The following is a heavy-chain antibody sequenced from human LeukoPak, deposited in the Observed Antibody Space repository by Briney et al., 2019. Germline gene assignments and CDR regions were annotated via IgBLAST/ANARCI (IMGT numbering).Heavy chain of an antibody. CDR1: GFTFSSYG. Sequence: GSLRLSCAASGFTFSSYGMHWVRQAPGKGLEWVAAIWYDGSNKYYADSVKGRFTISRDNSKNTLYLQMNSLRAEDTAVYYCARDLRVAAALDYWGQGTLVTVSS. D-gene: IGHD6-13*01. V-gene: IGHV3-33*01. CDR2: IWYDGSNK. J-gene: IGHJ4*02. CDR3: ARDLRVAAALDY.